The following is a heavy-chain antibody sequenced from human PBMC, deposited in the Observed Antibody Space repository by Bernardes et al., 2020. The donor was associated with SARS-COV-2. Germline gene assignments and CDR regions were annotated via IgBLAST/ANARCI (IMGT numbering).Heavy chain of an antibody. J-gene: IGHJ4*02. CDR3: AREDRYSSSWYYFDY. CDR2: IIPSFGTA. D-gene: IGHD6-13*01. Sequence: SVKVSCKASGGTFSSYAISWVRQAPGQGREWMGGIIPSFGTANYAQKFQGRVTITADESTSTAYMELSSLRSEDTAVYYCAREDRYSSSWYYFDYWGQGTLVTVSS. V-gene: IGHV1-69*13. CDR1: GGTFSSYA.